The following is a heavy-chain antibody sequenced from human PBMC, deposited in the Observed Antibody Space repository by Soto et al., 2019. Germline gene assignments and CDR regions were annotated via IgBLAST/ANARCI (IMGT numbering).Heavy chain of an antibody. J-gene: IGHJ4*02. CDR2: IYYSGST. V-gene: IGHV4-59*01. D-gene: IGHD6-13*01. Sequence: SETLSLTCTVSGGSISSYYLSWIRQPPGKGLEWIGYIYYSGSTNYNPSLKSRVTISVDTSKNQFSLKLSSVTAADTAVYYCARGIAAAGNDFDYWGQGTLVTSPQ. CDR1: GGSISSYY. CDR3: ARGIAAAGNDFDY.